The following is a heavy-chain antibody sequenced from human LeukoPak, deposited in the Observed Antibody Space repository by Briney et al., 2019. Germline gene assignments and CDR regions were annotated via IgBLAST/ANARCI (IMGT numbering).Heavy chain of an antibody. CDR3: ARGTAYYYGMVV. D-gene: IGHD5-18*01. CDR2: MSSNGNSR. J-gene: IGHJ6*02. Sequence: RGSLRLSCAASGFTFNNYAMHWVREAPGTRLEWVTIMSSNGNSRFYANSVRGRFTVSRDSSNNTLYLQMNGLSAKDTAVYYCARGTAYYYGMVVWGQGTTV. V-gene: IGHV3-30*01. CDR1: GFTFNNYA.